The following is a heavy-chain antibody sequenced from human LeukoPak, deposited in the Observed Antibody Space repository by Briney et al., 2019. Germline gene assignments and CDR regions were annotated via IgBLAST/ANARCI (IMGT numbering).Heavy chain of an antibody. Sequence: PGGSLRLSCAASGFTFSSYWMHWVRQAPGKGLLWVSRINSDGSSIMYADSVKGRFTISRDNAKNTLYLQMNSLRAEDTAVYYCARVAAGERNYYFDYWGQGNLVTVSS. V-gene: IGHV3-74*03. D-gene: IGHD3-10*01. CDR2: INSDGSSI. J-gene: IGHJ4*02. CDR1: GFTFSSYW. CDR3: ARVAAGERNYYFDY.